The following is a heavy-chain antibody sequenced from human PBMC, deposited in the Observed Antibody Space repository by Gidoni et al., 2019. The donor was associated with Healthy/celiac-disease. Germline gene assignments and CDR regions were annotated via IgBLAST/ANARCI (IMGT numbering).Heavy chain of an antibody. D-gene: IGHD4-17*01. J-gene: IGHJ6*02. Sequence: QVQLQESGPGLVKPSQTLSLTCTVSGGSISRGGYYWSWIRQHPGKGLEWIGYIYYSGSTYYNPSLKSRVTISVDTSKNQFSLKLSSVTAADTAVYYCAGGDYGASYYYGMDVWGQGTTVTVSS. CDR3: AGGDYGASYYYGMDV. CDR2: IYYSGST. CDR1: GGSISRGGYY. V-gene: IGHV4-31*03.